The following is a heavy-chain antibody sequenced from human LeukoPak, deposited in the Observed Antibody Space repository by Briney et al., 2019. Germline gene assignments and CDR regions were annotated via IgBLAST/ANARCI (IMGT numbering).Heavy chain of an antibody. Sequence: GGSLRLSCAASGFTFSSYSMNWVRQAPGKGLEWVSYISSSSSTIYYADSVKGRFTISRDNAKNSLYLQMNSLRAEDTAVYYCARDRAKQQLVPYYFDYWGQGTLVTVSS. J-gene: IGHJ4*02. CDR1: GFTFSSYS. V-gene: IGHV3-48*04. D-gene: IGHD6-13*01. CDR3: ARDRAKQQLVPYYFDY. CDR2: ISSSSSTI.